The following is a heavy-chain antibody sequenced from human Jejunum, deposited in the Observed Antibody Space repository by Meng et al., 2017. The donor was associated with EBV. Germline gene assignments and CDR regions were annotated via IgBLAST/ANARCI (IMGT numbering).Heavy chain of an antibody. V-gene: IGHV2-5*01. Sequence: QITLKAPVPTLVKPTHTSPLTWPFSGFSLTTSGVGVAWIRQPPGKSLEWLGYIYWNDDKRYSPSLKSRLTITKDTSKNQVVLTMTNMDPVDTATYYCARRLNLDYRSGTYNCLDPWGQGTLVTVSS. CDR3: ARRLNLDYRSGTYNCLDP. CDR1: GFSLTTSGVG. CDR2: IYWNDDK. D-gene: IGHD3-10*01. J-gene: IGHJ5*02.